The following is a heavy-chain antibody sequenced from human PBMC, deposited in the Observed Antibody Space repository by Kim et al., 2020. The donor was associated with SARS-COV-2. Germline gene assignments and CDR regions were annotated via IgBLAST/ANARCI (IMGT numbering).Heavy chain of an antibody. Sequence: SETLSLTCTVSGGSISSSSYYWGWIRQPPGKGLEWIGSIYYSGSTYYNPSLKSRVTISVDTSKNQFSLKLSSVTAADTAVYYCAREHPPQWIYCSGGSCQPFDYWGQGTLVTVSS. CDR2: IYYSGST. J-gene: IGHJ4*02. CDR1: GGSISSSSYY. CDR3: AREHPPQWIYCSGGSCQPFDY. D-gene: IGHD2-15*01. V-gene: IGHV4-39*07.